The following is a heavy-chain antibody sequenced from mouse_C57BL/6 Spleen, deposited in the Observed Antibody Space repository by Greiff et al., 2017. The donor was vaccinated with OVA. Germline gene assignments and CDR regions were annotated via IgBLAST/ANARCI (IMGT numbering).Heavy chain of an antibody. Sequence: EVQLQESGPGMVKPSQSLSLTCTVTGYSITSGYDWHWIRHFPGNKLEWMGYISYSGSTNYNPSLKSRISITHDTSKNHFFLKLNSVTTEDTATYYCARGKGYGNYDYYAMDYWGQGTSVTVSS. J-gene: IGHJ4*01. D-gene: IGHD2-1*01. CDR1: GYSITSGYD. CDR2: ISYSGST. V-gene: IGHV3-1*01. CDR3: ARGKGYGNYDYYAMDY.